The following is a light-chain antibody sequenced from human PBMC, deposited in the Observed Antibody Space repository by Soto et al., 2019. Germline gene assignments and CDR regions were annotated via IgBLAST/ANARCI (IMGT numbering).Light chain of an antibody. CDR3: QQYKNWPPLT. CDR2: GAS. J-gene: IGKJ4*02. V-gene: IGKV3D-15*01. Sequence: EVLMTQSPATLSVSPGERATLSCRASQSVSSNLAWYQQKLGLAPRLLIYGASIRATGIPARFSGSGSGTDFTLTISSLQSEDFAVYFCQQYKNWPPLTFEGGTKVEIK. CDR1: QSVSSN.